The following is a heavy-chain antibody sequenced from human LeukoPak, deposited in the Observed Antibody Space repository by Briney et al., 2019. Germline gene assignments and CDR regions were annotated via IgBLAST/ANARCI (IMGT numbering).Heavy chain of an antibody. CDR2: IIPIFGTA. Sequence: SSVKVSCKASGGTFRSYAISWVRQAPGQGLEWMGGIIPIFGTANYAQKFQGRVTITADESTSTAYMELSSLRSEDTAVYYCASDRAPYSSGWYNFDYWGQGTLVTVSS. CDR3: ASDRAPYSSGWYNFDY. CDR1: GGTFRSYA. J-gene: IGHJ4*02. D-gene: IGHD6-19*01. V-gene: IGHV1-69*01.